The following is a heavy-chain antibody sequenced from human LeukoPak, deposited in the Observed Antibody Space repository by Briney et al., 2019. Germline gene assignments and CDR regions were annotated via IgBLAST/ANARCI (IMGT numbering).Heavy chain of an antibody. Sequence: GGSLRLSCTTSGFTFGDYAISWVRQAPGKGLEWVSFIRTKPNGGASDYAASVKGTFTMSRDDSRSIAYLQMNSQKTEDTGVYYCTRDPPPFPWGQGTLVTVSS. CDR3: TRDPPPFP. V-gene: IGHV3-49*04. CDR2: IRTKPNGGAS. J-gene: IGHJ5*02. CDR1: GFTFGDYA.